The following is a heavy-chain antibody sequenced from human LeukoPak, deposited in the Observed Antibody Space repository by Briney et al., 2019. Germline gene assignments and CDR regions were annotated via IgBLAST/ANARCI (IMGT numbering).Heavy chain of an antibody. V-gene: IGHV3-11*04. CDR2: ISSSGTTI. CDR1: GFTFSDYY. J-gene: IGHJ4*02. CDR3: ARARAYYYESSLLFDY. Sequence: KPGGSLTPSCAASGFTFSDYYMSWIRQAPGKGLEWVSYISSSGTTIYYADSVKGRFTISRDNAKNSLYLQMNSLRAEETAVYYCARARAYYYESSLLFDYWGQGTLVTVSS. D-gene: IGHD3-22*01.